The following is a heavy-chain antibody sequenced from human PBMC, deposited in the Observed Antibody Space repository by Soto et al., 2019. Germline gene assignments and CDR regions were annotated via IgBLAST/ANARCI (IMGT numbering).Heavy chain of an antibody. V-gene: IGHV3-30*03. CDR1: GVTFSSYG. CDR3: AIDFGQLELRVFGDS. D-gene: IGHD1-7*01. CDR2: ISYDGSNK. J-gene: IGHJ4*02. Sequence: GGYRRLSCAASGVTFSSYGMHWVRQAPGKGLEWVAVISYDGSNKYYADSVKGRFTISRDNSKNTLYLQMNSLRAEDTAVYYCAIDFGQLELRVFGDSWGQGTLVTVS.